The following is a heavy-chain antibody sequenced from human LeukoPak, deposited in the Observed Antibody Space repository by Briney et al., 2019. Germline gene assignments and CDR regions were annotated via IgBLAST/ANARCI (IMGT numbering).Heavy chain of an antibody. V-gene: IGHV3-7*01. CDR1: GFPFSSYW. CDR3: ARDPGWSSFDI. CDR2: MKEDGSVK. Sequence: GGSLRLSCVASGFPFSSYWMSLVRQAPGKGLEFVANMKEDGSVKNYVDSVKGRFTISRDNAENSVYLQMSSLRAEDTALYYCARDPGWSSFDIWGQGAMVTVSS. D-gene: IGHD2-15*01. J-gene: IGHJ3*02.